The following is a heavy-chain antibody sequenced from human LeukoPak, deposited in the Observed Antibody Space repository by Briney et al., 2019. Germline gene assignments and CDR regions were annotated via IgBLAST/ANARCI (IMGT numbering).Heavy chain of an antibody. J-gene: IGHJ4*02. CDR2: IYSGGST. CDR1: GFTFSSYW. D-gene: IGHD6-19*01. V-gene: IGHV3-66*01. CDR3: ARVMGGWYLSIDY. Sequence: PGGSLRLSCAASGFTFSSYWMSWVRQAPGKGLEWVSVIYSGGSTYYADSVKGRFTISRDNSKNTLYLQMNSLRAEDTAVYYCARVMGGWYLSIDYWGQGTLVTVSS.